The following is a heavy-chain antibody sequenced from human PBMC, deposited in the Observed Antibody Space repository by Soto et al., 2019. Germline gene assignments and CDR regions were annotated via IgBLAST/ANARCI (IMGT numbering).Heavy chain of an antibody. V-gene: IGHV6-1*01. CDR2: THYRSKWDY. J-gene: IGHJ5*01. D-gene: IGHD2-8*01. Sequence: QVQLQQSGPGLVKPSQTLSLTCAISGDSVSTNSATWNWIRQCPSRGLEWLGRTHYRSKWDYDYASSVKCRINTHPDTSNNRVSLQLDSVSPDDTAVYYSARLIGNSWLDSWAQGTLVTVSS. CDR1: GDSVSTNSAT. CDR3: ARLIGNSWLDS.